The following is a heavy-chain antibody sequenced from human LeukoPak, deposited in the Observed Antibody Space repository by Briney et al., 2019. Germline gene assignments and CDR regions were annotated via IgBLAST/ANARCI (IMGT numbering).Heavy chain of an antibody. J-gene: IGHJ5*02. CDR3: ARGKTSQNIVTRKTYNWFDP. V-gene: IGHV3-21*01. D-gene: IGHD2/OR15-2a*01. CDR1: GFTFSSYN. CDR2: ISSTSNYI. Sequence: GGSLRLSCAASGFTFSSYNMNWVRQAPGKGLEWVSSISSTSNYIYYADSVKGRFTISRDNAKNSLYLQMKSLRAEDTAVYYCARGKTSQNIVTRKTYNWFDPWGQGTLVTVSS.